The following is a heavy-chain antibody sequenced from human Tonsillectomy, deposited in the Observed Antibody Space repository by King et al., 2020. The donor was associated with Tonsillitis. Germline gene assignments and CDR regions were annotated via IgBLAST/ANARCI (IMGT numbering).Heavy chain of an antibody. CDR3: AKDYYGSVTYYNPFDY. J-gene: IGHJ4*02. CDR2: ISGDGGGT. D-gene: IGHD3-10*01. V-gene: IGHV3-43*02. Sequence: VQLVESGGGVVQPGGSLRLSCAASGFTLGDYAMNWARQAPGKGLEWVSLISGDGGGTYYADSVKDRFTISRDNSNNSLYLQMNSLRTEDTALYYCAKDYYGSVTYYNPFDYWGQGTLVTVSS. CDR1: GFTLGDYA.